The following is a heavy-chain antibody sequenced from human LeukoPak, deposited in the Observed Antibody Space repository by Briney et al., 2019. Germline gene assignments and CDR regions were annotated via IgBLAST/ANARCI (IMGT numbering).Heavy chain of an antibody. V-gene: IGHV4-39*01. Sequence: SETLSLTCTVSGGSPSSSRAYWGWIRQPPGKGLEWIGSIYYSKNTYYNPSLKSRVTISADTSKNQFSLTLGSVSATDTAVYYCVRPRGFSYGYFDHWGQGTLVTVSS. J-gene: IGHJ4*02. CDR1: GGSPSSSRAY. D-gene: IGHD5-18*01. CDR3: VRPRGFSYGYFDH. CDR2: IYYSKNT.